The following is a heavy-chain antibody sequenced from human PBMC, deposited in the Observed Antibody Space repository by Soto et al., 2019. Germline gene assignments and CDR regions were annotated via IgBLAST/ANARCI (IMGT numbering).Heavy chain of an antibody. J-gene: IGHJ4*02. CDR2: IYNTGST. D-gene: IGHD3-10*01. V-gene: IGHV4-59*02. CDR1: GDSVSTYW. CDR3: ARGPGAPGTYHYYFDY. Sequence: PSETLSLTCTVSGDSVSTYWWSWIRQPPGKGLEWIAYIYNTGSTNYNPSLKSRVTISLDASKNQFSLKLSSVTAADTAVYYCARGPGAPGTYHYYFDYWGPGTLVTVSS.